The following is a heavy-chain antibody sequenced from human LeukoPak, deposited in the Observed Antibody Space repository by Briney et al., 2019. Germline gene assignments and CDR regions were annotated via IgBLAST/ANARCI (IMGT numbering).Heavy chain of an antibody. Sequence: GGSLRLSCAASGFAFAQYMMHWDRQAPGKGLEWVSLITWDGGATYYADSVKGRFTISRDNSKNSLFLHMTSLRSEDTALYYCAKDFGNYRGSDYWGQGTLVTVSS. V-gene: IGHV3-43*01. D-gene: IGHD3-22*01. CDR3: AKDFGNYRGSDY. CDR2: ITWDGGAT. J-gene: IGHJ4*02. CDR1: GFAFAQYM.